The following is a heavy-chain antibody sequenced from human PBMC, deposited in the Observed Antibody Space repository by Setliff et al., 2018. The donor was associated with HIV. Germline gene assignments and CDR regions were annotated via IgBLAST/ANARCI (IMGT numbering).Heavy chain of an antibody. V-gene: IGHV3-23*01. CDR2: IANGINT. D-gene: IGHD1-26*01. CDR3: ALRQRGGLVGAGNAFDI. Sequence: PGGSLRLSCAASGFSFSNYAMTWVRQAPGKGLEWVSTIANGINTYYADSVRGRFTISRDNSKNTLYLQMNSLRAEDTAKYYCALRQRGGLVGAGNAFDIWGQGTMGTVS. J-gene: IGHJ3*02. CDR1: GFSFSNYA.